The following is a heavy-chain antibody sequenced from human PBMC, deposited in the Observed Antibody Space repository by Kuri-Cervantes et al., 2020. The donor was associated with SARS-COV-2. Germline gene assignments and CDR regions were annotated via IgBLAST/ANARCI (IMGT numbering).Heavy chain of an antibody. CDR1: GGSISSSSYY. J-gene: IGHJ4*02. V-gene: IGHV4-39*07. Sequence: SETLSLTCTVSGGSISSSSYYWGWIRQPPGKGLEWIGSIYYSGNTSYNPSLKSRVTIALDTSKNQLSLTLSSVAAADTAVYFCARQTGGAFRDWGQGILVTVSS. D-gene: IGHD2-8*02. CDR3: ARQTGGAFRD. CDR2: IYYSGNT.